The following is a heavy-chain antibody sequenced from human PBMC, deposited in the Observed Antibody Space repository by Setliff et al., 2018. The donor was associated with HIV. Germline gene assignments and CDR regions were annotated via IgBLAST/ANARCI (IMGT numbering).Heavy chain of an antibody. J-gene: IGHJ5*02. V-gene: IGHV4-59*12. Sequence: ETLSLTCTVSGASMSPYYWSWIRQAPGKGLEWIGYMFYSGGANYNASLKSRVTISVDTSKNQFSLNLSSVTAADTAVYYCVREGVNFWTPPGWFDPWGQGTLVTVSS. D-gene: IGHD3-3*01. CDR3: VREGVNFWTPPGWFDP. CDR1: GASMSPYY. CDR2: MFYSGGA.